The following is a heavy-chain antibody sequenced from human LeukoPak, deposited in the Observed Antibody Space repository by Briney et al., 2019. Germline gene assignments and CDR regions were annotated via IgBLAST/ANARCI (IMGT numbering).Heavy chain of an antibody. CDR2: IHASGSP. CDR3: ARDRGTMVRGAIYYYYHMDV. CDR1: GGSISSGSYY. D-gene: IGHD3-10*01. Sequence: PSETLSLTCTVSGGSISSGSYYWSWIRQPAGKGPEWIGRIHASGSPNYNPSLKSRVTISVDTSKNQFSLKLSSVTAADTAVYYCARDRGTMVRGAIYYYYHMDVWGKGTTVTVSS. V-gene: IGHV4-61*02. J-gene: IGHJ6*03.